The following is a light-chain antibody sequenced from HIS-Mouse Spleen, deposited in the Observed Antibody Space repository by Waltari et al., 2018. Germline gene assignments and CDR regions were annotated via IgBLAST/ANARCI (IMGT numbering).Light chain of an antibody. V-gene: IGLV3-10*01. CDR2: EDS. J-gene: IGLJ3*02. Sequence: SYELTQPPSVSVSPGQTARITCSGDALPKKYAYWYQQKSGQAPVLVIYEDSKRPPGIPERVSGYSSGTMATLTISGAQVEDEADYYCYSTDSSGNHRRVFGGGTKLTVL. CDR1: ALPKKY. CDR3: YSTDSSGNHRRV.